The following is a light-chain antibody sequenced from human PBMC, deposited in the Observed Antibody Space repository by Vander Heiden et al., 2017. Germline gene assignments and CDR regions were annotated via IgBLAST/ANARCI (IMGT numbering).Light chain of an antibody. CDR3: QQYYSTPRT. CDR1: QSVLYSSNNKNY. CDR2: WAS. V-gene: IGKV4-1*01. Sequence: DIVMTQSPDSLAVSLGERATINCKSSQSVLYSSNNKNYVAWYQQKPGRPPKLLIYWASTRESGVPDRFSGSGSGTDFTLTISSLQAEDVAVYYCQQYYSTPRTFGQGTKVEIK. J-gene: IGKJ1*01.